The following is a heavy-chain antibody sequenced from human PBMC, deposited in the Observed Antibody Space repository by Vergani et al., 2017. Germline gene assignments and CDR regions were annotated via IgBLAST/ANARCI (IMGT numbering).Heavy chain of an antibody. J-gene: IGHJ6*02. CDR3: ARGGILYGMDV. V-gene: IGHV3-43*01. Sequence: EVQLVESGGVVVQPGGSLRLSCAASGFTFDDYTMHWVRQAPGKGLEWVSLISWDGGSTYYADSVKGRFTISRDNSKNSLYLQMNSLRAEDTAVYYCARGGILYGMDVWGQGTTVTVSS. D-gene: IGHD3-16*01. CDR1: GFTFDDYT. CDR2: ISWDGGST.